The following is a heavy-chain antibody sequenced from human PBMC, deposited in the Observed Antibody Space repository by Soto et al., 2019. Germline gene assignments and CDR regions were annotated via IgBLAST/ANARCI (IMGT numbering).Heavy chain of an antibody. J-gene: IGHJ5*02. CDR3: AKVSHVDGYSHGPGT. V-gene: IGHV3-30*18. CDR2: ISYDGSNK. Sequence: GGSLRLSCAASGFTFSSYGMHWVRQAPGKGLEWVAVISYDGSNKYYADSVKGRFTISRDNSKNTLYLQMNSLRAEDTAVYYCAKVSHVDGYSHGPGTWGQGTLVTVSS. D-gene: IGHD5-18*01. CDR1: GFTFSSYG.